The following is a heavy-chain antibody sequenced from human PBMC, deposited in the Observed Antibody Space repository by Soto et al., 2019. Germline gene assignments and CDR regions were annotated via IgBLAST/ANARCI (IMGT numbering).Heavy chain of an antibody. J-gene: IGHJ5*02. CDR1: GFTFSSYG. CDR3: AKDLPNWELPWLDP. D-gene: IGHD1-7*01. Sequence: QVQLVESGGGVVQPGRSLRLSCAASGFTFSSYGMHWVRQAPGKGLEWVSVISYDGSNKYYADSVKGRFTISRDNSKNTLYLQMNSLRAEDTAVYYCAKDLPNWELPWLDPLGQGTLVTVSS. CDR2: ISYDGSNK. V-gene: IGHV3-30*18.